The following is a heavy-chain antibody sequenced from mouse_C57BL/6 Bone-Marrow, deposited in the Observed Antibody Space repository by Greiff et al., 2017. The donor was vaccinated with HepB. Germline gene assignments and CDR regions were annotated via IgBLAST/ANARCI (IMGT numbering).Heavy chain of an antibody. D-gene: IGHD2-1*01. CDR1: GYTFTSYG. CDR2: IYPRSGNT. V-gene: IGHV1-81*01. Sequence: VKLQESGAELARPGASVKLSCTASGYTFTSYGISWVKQRTGQGLEWIGEIYPRSGNTYYNEKFKGKATLTADKSSSTAYMELRSLTSEDSAVYFCARLRGNYERAMDYWGQGTSVTVSS. J-gene: IGHJ4*01. CDR3: ARLRGNYERAMDY.